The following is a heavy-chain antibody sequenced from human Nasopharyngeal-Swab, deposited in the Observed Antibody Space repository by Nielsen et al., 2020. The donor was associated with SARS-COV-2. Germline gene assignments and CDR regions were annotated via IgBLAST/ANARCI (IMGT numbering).Heavy chain of an antibody. Sequence: GSLRLSCTVSGGSISSSSYYWGWIRQPPGKGLEWIGSIYYSGSTNYNPSLKSRVTISVDTSKNQFSLKLSSVTAADTAVYYCARDFGTYYDFWSGYPDAFDIWGQGTMVTVSS. CDR3: ARDFGTYYDFWSGYPDAFDI. CDR2: IYYSGST. CDR1: GGSISSSSYY. J-gene: IGHJ3*02. D-gene: IGHD3-3*01. V-gene: IGHV4-39*07.